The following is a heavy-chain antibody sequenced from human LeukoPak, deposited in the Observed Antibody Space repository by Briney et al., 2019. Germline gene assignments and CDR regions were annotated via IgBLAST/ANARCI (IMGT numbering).Heavy chain of an antibody. CDR1: GGSISSHY. CDR3: ARVGLWDYFDY. CDR2: IYYSGST. J-gene: IGHJ4*02. V-gene: IGHV4-59*11. D-gene: IGHD5-18*01. Sequence: SETLSLTCTVSGGSISSHYWSWIRQPPGKGLEWIGYIYYSGSTNYNPSLKSRVTISVDTSKNQFSLKLSSVTAVDTAVYYCARVGLWDYFDYWGQGTLVTVSS.